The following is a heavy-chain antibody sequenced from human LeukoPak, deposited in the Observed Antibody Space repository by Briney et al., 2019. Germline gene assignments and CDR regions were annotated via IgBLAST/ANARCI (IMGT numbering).Heavy chain of an antibody. CDR2: IIPIFGTA. D-gene: IGHD6-19*01. CDR3: ARGIDSSGSPAGY. Sequence: SVKVSCKASGGTFSSYAISWVRQAPGQGLEWMGGIIPIFGTANYAQKFQGRVTITTDESTSTAYMELSSPRSEDTAVYYCARGIDSSGSPAGYWGQGTLVTVSS. V-gene: IGHV1-69*05. CDR1: GGTFSSYA. J-gene: IGHJ4*02.